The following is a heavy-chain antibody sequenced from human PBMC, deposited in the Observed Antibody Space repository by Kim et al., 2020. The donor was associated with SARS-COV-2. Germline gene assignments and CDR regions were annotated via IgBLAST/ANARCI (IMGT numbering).Heavy chain of an antibody. D-gene: IGHD3-10*01. Sequence: SETLSLTCTVSGGSISSSSYYWGWIRQPPGKGLEWIGSIYYSGSTYYNPSLKSRVTISVDTSKNQFSLKLSSVTAADTAVYYCARFPWFGELLSDYWGQGTLVTVSS. J-gene: IGHJ4*02. CDR1: GGSISSSSYY. CDR2: IYYSGST. V-gene: IGHV4-39*01. CDR3: ARFPWFGELLSDY.